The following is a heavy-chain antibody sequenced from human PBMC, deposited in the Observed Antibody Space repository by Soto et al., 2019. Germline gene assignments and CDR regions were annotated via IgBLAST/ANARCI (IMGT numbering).Heavy chain of an antibody. V-gene: IGHV5-51*01. CDR3: RIQWYTAMSSYKGFAG. J-gene: IGHJ4*02. CDR2: IYPVDSDT. CDR1: GYSFTSYW. D-gene: IGHD5-18*01. Sequence: PVESLKISCKGSGYSFTSYWIGWVRQIPWKGLEWMGIIYPVDSDTRYSPSFQGQVTISADKSISTAYLPWSSLTASDTAMYYCRIQWYTAMSSYKGFAGGGQGNLV.